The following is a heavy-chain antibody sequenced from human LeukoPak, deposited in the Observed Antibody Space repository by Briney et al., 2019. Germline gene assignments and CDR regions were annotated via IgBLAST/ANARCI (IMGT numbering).Heavy chain of an antibody. Sequence: QTGGSLRLSCAASGFTVSSNYMSWVRQAPGKGLEWVSVIYSGGSTYYADSVKGRFTISRDNSKNTLYLQMNSLRAEDTAVYYCARRIYYDNSGYRYWGQGTLVTVSS. CDR3: ARRIYYDNSGYRY. CDR2: IYSGGST. D-gene: IGHD3-22*01. CDR1: GFTVSSNY. V-gene: IGHV3-53*01. J-gene: IGHJ4*02.